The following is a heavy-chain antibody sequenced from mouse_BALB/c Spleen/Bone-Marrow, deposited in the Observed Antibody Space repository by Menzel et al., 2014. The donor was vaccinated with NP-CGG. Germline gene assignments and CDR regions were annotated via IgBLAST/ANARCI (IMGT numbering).Heavy chain of an antibody. CDR1: GYTFSSYW. D-gene: IGHD2-14*01. CDR2: ILPGSGIT. CDR3: TRGGSYYRYLDY. J-gene: IGHJ2*01. Sequence: VQLQESGAGLMKPGASVKISCKATGYTFSSYWIEWVKQRPGLGLEWIGEILPGSGITNYNEKFKGRATFTADTSSNTAYMQLSSLTSEDSAVYYCTRGGSYYRYLDYWGQGTTLTVSS. V-gene: IGHV1-9*01.